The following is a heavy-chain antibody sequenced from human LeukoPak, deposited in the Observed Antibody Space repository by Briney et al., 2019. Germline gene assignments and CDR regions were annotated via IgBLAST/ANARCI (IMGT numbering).Heavy chain of an antibody. D-gene: IGHD3-3*01. CDR3: ARYYDFWSGYYYYGMDV. CDR1: GFTFSSYA. V-gene: IGHV3-7*01. CDR2: IKQDGSEK. J-gene: IGHJ6*02. Sequence: PGGSLRLSCAASGFTFSSYAMSWVRQAPGKGLEWVANIKQDGSEKYYVDSVKGRFTISRDNAKNSLYLQMNSLRAEDTAVYYRARYYDFWSGYYYYGMDVWGQGTTVTVSS.